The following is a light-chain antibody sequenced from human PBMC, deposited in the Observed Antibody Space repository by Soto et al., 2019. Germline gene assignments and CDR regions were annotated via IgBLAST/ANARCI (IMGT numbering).Light chain of an antibody. V-gene: IGKV1-39*01. CDR3: QQSYSTPYT. CDR2: AAS. Sequence: DIQMTQSPSSLSASVGARVTITCRASQSISSYVNWYQQKPGKAPKLLIYAASSLQSGVPSRFSGSGSGTYFTLTISSLPPEDFATYYCQQSYSTPYTFGQGTKLEIK. J-gene: IGKJ2*01. CDR1: QSISSY.